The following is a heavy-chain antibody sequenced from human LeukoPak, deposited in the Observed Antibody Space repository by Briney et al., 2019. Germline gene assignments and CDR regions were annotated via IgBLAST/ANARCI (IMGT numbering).Heavy chain of an antibody. CDR3: ARGWMVKYYFDY. V-gene: IGHV3-23*01. D-gene: IGHD6-19*01. CDR1: GFIFSNYA. J-gene: IGHJ4*02. CDR2: ISGSGLRT. Sequence: PGGSLRLSCAASGFIFSNYAKAWVRQNPGKGLEWVSAISGSGLRTNYADSARGRFTISRDNSKNTVDLQVDSLRAEDTAIYYCARGWMVKYYFDYWGQGTLLTVSS.